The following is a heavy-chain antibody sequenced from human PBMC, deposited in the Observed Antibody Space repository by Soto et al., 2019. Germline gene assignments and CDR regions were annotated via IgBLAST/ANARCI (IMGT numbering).Heavy chain of an antibody. J-gene: IGHJ4*02. V-gene: IGHV1-69*08. CDR2: IIPILGIA. D-gene: IGHD3-10*01. CDR1: GGTFSSYT. CDR3: AREGADYGIDY. Sequence: QVQLVQSGAEVKKPGSSVKVSCKASGGTFSSYTISWVRQAPGQGLEWMGRIIPILGIANYAQKFQGRVTITADKSTSPAYMELSSLRSEDTAVYYCAREGADYGIDYWGQGTLVTVSS.